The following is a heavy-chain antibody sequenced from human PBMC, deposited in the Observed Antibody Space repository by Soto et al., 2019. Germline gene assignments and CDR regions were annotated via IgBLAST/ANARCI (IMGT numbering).Heavy chain of an antibody. CDR3: ARGLIVVVPAASYYYYCGMDV. D-gene: IGHD2-2*01. V-gene: IGHV4-34*01. Sequence: SETLSLTCAVYGGSFSGYYWSWIRQPPGKGLEWIGEINHSGSTNYNPSLKSRVTISVDTSKNQFSLKLSSVTAADTAVYYCARGLIVVVPAASYYYYCGMDVWGQGTTVTVSS. CDR1: GGSFSGYY. CDR2: INHSGST. J-gene: IGHJ6*02.